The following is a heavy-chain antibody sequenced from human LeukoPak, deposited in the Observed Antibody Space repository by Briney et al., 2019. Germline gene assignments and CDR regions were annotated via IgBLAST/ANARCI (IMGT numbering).Heavy chain of an antibody. Sequence: GASVKVSCKASGGTFSSYAISWVRQAPGQGLEWMGGIIPIFGTANYAQKFQGRVTITTDESTSTAYMELSSLRSEDTAVYYCARARWIAAAVGWFDPWGQGTLVTVSS. CDR1: GGTFSSYA. CDR2: IIPIFGTA. J-gene: IGHJ5*02. CDR3: ARARWIAAAVGWFDP. V-gene: IGHV1-69*05. D-gene: IGHD6-13*01.